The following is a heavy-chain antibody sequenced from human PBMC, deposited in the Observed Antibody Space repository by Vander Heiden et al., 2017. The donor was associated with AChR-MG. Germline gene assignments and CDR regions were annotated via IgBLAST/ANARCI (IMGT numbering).Heavy chain of an antibody. CDR1: GYTFTSYG. V-gene: IGHV1-18*01. Sequence: QVQLVQSGAEVKKPGASVKVSCKASGYTFTSYGISWVRQAPGQGLEWMGWISAYNGNTNYAQKLRGRVTMTTDTSTSTAYMELRSLRSDDTAVYYCARDRIDYYYGSGSYLGMDVWGQGTTVTVSS. CDR3: ARDRIDYYYGSGSYLGMDV. D-gene: IGHD3-10*01. J-gene: IGHJ6*02. CDR2: ISAYNGNT.